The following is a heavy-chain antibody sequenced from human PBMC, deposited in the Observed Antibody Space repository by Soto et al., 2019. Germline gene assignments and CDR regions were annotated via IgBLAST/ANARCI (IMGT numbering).Heavy chain of an antibody. CDR2: ISYDGSNK. CDR3: ARYSGKYQGPIDY. V-gene: IGHV3-30*03. J-gene: IGHJ4*02. CDR1: GFTFSHYG. D-gene: IGHD1-26*01. Sequence: VQLLESGGGVVQPGGSLRLSCEASGFTFSHYGIHWVRQAPGKGLEWLAVISYDGSNKHYADSVKGRFTVSRDNSKNTLYLQMNSLRAEDTAVYFCARYSGKYQGPIDYWGQGTLVTVSS.